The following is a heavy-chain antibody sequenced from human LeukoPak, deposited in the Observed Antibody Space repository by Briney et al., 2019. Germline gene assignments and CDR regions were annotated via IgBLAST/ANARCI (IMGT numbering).Heavy chain of an antibody. Sequence: GGSLRLSCAASGFTFSSYAMPWVRQAPGKGLEWVAVISYDGSNKYYADSVKGRFTISRDNSKNTLYLQMNSLRAEDTAVYYCARDSEYYYDSSGYPGVDYWGQGTLVTVSS. CDR3: ARDSEYYYDSSGYPGVDY. D-gene: IGHD3-22*01. CDR1: GFTFSSYA. V-gene: IGHV3-30-3*01. J-gene: IGHJ4*02. CDR2: ISYDGSNK.